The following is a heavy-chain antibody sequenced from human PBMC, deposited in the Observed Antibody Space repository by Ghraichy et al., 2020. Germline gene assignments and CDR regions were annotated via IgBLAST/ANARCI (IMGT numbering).Heavy chain of an antibody. CDR3: ARLTPGYYDSSGYFNWFDP. V-gene: IGHV4-34*01. CDR1: GGSFSGYY. Sequence: SETLSLTCAVYGGSFSGYYWSWIRQPPGKGLEWIGEINHSGSTNYNPSLKSRVTISVDTSKNQFSLKLSSVTAADTAVYYCARLTPGYYDSSGYFNWFDPWGQGTLVTVSS. CDR2: INHSGST. D-gene: IGHD3-22*01. J-gene: IGHJ5*02.